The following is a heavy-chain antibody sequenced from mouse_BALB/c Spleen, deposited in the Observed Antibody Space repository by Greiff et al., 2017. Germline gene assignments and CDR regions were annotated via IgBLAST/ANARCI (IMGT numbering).Heavy chain of an antibody. J-gene: IGHJ3*01. CDR2: IYPSDSYT. CDR3: TRSWDGSFAY. D-gene: IGHD2-3*01. Sequence: QVQLQQPGAELVRPGASVKLSCKASGYTFTSYWINWVKQRPGQGLEWIGNIYPSDSYTNYNQKFKDKATLTVDKSSSTAYMQLSSPTSEDSAVYYCTRSWDGSFAYWGQGSLVTVSA. CDR1: GYTFTSYW. V-gene: IGHV1-69*02.